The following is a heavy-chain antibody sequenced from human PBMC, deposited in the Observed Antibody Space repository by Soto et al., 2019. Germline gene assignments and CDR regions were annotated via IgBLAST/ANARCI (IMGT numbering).Heavy chain of an antibody. J-gene: IGHJ3*02. CDR1: GFTFSSYS. CDR2: ISSSSSTI. Sequence: GGSLRLSCAASGFTFSSYSMNWVRQAPGKGLEWVSYISSSSSTIYYADSVKGRFTISRDNAKNSLYLQMNSLRDEDTAVYYCAAPNNWNWDDAFDIWGQGTMVNVSS. D-gene: IGHD1-7*01. CDR3: AAPNNWNWDDAFDI. V-gene: IGHV3-48*02.